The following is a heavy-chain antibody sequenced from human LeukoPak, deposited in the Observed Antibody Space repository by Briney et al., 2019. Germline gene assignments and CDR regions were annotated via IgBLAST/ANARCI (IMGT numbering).Heavy chain of an antibody. CDR3: AKDLDGYGGIDGMDV. Sequence: GGSLRLSCTASGLTLSNYWMIWVRQAPGKGLEWVSAISGSGGSTYYADSVKGRFTISRDNSKNTLYLQMNSLRAEDTAVYYCAKDLDGYGGIDGMDVWGQGTTVTVSS. V-gene: IGHV3-23*01. J-gene: IGHJ6*02. CDR2: ISGSGGST. D-gene: IGHD4-23*01. CDR1: GLTLSNYW.